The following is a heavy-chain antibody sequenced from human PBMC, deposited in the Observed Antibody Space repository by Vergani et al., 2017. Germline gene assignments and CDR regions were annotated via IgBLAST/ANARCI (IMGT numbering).Heavy chain of an antibody. J-gene: IGHJ6*03. Sequence: VQLVESGGGLVKPGGSLRLSCAASGFTFSSYSMNWVRQAPGKGLEWVSSISSSSSYIYYADSVKGRFTISRDNAKNSLYLQMNSLRAEDTAVYYCANYYGSGSALVDYYMDVWGKGTTVTVSS. CDR1: GFTFSSYS. V-gene: IGHV3-21*01. D-gene: IGHD3-10*01. CDR3: ANYYGSGSALVDYYMDV. CDR2: ISSSSSYI.